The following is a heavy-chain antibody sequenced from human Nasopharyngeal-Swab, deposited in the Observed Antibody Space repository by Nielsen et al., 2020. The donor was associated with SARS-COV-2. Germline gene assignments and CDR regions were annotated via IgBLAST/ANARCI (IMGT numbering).Heavy chain of an antibody. CDR2: INHSGRT. V-gene: IGHV4-34*01. J-gene: IGHJ4*02. CDR3: ARGIRPGPRATRGRYFDY. Sequence: WMRQPPGKGLEWIGEINHSGRTNYNTSLKSRVTISVDTSKNQFSLKLSSVTAADTAVYYCARGIRPGPRATRGRYFDYWGQGTLVTVSS. D-gene: IGHD1-26*01.